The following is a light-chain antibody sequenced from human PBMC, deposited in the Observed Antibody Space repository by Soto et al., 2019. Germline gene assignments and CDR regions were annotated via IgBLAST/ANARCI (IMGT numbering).Light chain of an antibody. Sequence: DLQLTQSPSFLSASVGDRVTITCRASQDINTYLAWYQQKPGKAPKLLIFAASTLQNGVPSRFSGSGSGTEFTVTITSLQPEDFATYYCQQRTSYPITFGQGTRLEIK. CDR2: AAS. CDR3: QQRTSYPIT. CDR1: QDINTY. J-gene: IGKJ5*01. V-gene: IGKV1-9*01.